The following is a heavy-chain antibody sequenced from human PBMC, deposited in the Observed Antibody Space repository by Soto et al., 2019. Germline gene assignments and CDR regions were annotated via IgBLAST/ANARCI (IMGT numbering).Heavy chain of an antibody. V-gene: IGHV4-34*01. CDR1: GGSFSGYY. CDR3: ATTEPRSSGWFNY. D-gene: IGHD6-19*01. Sequence: LSLTCAVYGGSFSGYYWSWIRQPPGKGLEWIGEINHSGSTNYNPSLKSRVTISVDTSKNQFSLKLSSVTAADTAVYYCATTEPRSSGWFNYWGQGTLVTVS. J-gene: IGHJ4*02. CDR2: INHSGST.